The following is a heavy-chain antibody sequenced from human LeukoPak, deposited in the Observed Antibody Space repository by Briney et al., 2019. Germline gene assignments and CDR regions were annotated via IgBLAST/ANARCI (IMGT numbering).Heavy chain of an antibody. CDR3: AKLNGAGGFDI. Sequence: PGRSLRLSCAASGFTFSYFWMHWVRQAPGKGLLWVSRINSDGTFTHYADSVKGRFTISRDNANNTLYLQMNSLRAEDTAVYYCAKLNGAGGFDIWGQGTMVTVSS. J-gene: IGHJ3*02. V-gene: IGHV3-74*01. D-gene: IGHD2-15*01. CDR2: INSDGTFT. CDR1: GFTFSYFW.